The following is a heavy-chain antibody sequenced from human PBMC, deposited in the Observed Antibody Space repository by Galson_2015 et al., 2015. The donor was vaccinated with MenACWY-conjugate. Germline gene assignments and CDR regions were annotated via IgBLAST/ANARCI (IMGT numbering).Heavy chain of an antibody. Sequence: QGRVTMTTDTSTSTAYMELRSLRSDDTAVYYCARRSGWTNDAFDIWGQGTVVTVSS. CDR3: ARRSGWTNDAFDI. D-gene: IGHD6-19*01. V-gene: IGHV1-18*01. J-gene: IGHJ3*02.